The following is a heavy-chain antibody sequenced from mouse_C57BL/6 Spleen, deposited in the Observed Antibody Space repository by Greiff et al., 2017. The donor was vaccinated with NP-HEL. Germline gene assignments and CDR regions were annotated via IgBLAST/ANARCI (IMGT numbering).Heavy chain of an antibody. D-gene: IGHD2-1*01. J-gene: IGHJ1*03. CDR3: ARRGFYGNYAWYFDV. CDR1: GYTFTSYW. V-gene: IGHV1-69*01. CDR2: IDPSDSYT. Sequence: QVQLQQPGAELVMPGASVKLSCKASGYTFTSYWMHWVKQRPGQGLEWIGEIDPSDSYTNYNQKFKGKSTLTVDKSSSTAYMQLSSLTSEDSAVYYCARRGFYGNYAWYFDVWGTGTTVTVSS.